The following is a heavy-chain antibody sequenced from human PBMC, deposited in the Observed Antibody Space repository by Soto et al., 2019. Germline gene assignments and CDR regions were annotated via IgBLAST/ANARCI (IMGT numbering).Heavy chain of an antibody. V-gene: IGHV4-31*03. CDR2: IYYSGNT. CDR3: AKGEPWPVDF. Sequence: QVQLQESGPGLVKPSQTLSLTCTVSGGSIRSGAYYWSWIRQHPGKGLEWIGYIYYSGNTYYNPSLKSRVAISIDTSKNQFSLKLSSVTAADAAMYYCAKGEPWPVDFWGQGTLVTVSS. CDR1: GGSIRSGAYY. J-gene: IGHJ4*02. D-gene: IGHD1-1*01.